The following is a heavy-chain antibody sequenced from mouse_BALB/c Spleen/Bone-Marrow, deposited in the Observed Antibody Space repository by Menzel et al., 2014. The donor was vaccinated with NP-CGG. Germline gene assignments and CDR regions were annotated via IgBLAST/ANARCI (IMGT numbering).Heavy chain of an antibody. Sequence: EVMLVESGGGLVKPGGSLKLSCAAPGFTFSDYYMYWVRQTPERRLEWVATISDGGSYTYYPDSVKGRFTISRDNAKNNLYLQMSSLKSEDTAMYYCANWAYWGQGTLVTVSA. D-gene: IGHD4-1*01. CDR2: ISDGGSYT. V-gene: IGHV5-4*02. J-gene: IGHJ3*01. CDR3: ANWAY. CDR1: GFTFSDYY.